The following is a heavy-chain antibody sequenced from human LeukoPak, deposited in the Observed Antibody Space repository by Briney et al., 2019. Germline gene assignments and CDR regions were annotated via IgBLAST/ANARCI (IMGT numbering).Heavy chain of an antibody. V-gene: IGHV3-74*01. CDR1: GFTFGTYL. CDR3: AKGLGADYSMMVRSSPFDY. J-gene: IGHJ4*02. Sequence: PGGSLRLSCAASGFTFGTYLMHWVRQAPGKGLVWVSHIQSDGSSIRYADSVRGRFTISRDNAKNTLYLQMSSLRAEDTAVYYCAKGLGADYSMMVRSSPFDYWGQGTLVTVSS. D-gene: IGHD4-11*01. CDR2: IQSDGSSI.